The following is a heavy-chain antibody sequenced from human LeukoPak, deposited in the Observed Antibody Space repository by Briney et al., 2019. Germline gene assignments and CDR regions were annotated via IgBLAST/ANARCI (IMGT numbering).Heavy chain of an antibody. CDR2: INRDGSEK. V-gene: IGHV3-7*05. D-gene: IGHD3-3*01. CDR3: VRDNWSAYFDY. CDR1: GFTLRSHW. J-gene: IGHJ4*02. Sequence: GGSLRLSCAASGFTLRSHWMSWVRHAPGKGLEWVDNINRDGSEKYYVDSVKGRFTISRDNAKNSLYLQMNSLRADDTAVYYCVRDNWSAYFDYWGQGSLVTVSS.